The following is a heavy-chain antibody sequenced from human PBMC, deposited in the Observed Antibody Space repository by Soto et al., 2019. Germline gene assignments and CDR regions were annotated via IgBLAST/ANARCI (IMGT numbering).Heavy chain of an antibody. V-gene: IGHV4-30-2*01. Sequence: SEALSLNCVVSGGSVIRGGHSWSWIRQPPGKGLAWIGYTYHSGSTYYNPSLKSRVTISVDRSKPQFSLKLSSVTAADTAVYYCVSVPGPWGQGTLVTVSS. CDR2: TYHSGST. J-gene: IGHJ5*02. CDR3: VSVPGP. CDR1: GGSVIRGGHS. D-gene: IGHD6-6*01.